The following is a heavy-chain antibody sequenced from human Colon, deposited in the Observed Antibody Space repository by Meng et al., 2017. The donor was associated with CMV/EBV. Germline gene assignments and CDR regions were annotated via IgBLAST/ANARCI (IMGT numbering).Heavy chain of an antibody. CDR2: VDYGGAT. V-gene: IGHV4-39*07. CDR1: GGSISSAILY. CDR3: ARDRQRPGYFDSRLYGLDV. Sequence: SETLSLTCTVSGGSISSAILYWAWIRQSPGKGLEWIGSVDYGGATYHNPSLKSRVTITVDTSTNQFSLQLTSVTAADTAIYYCARDRQRPGYFDSRLYGLDVWGQGTTVTVSS. J-gene: IGHJ6*02. D-gene: IGHD3-22*01.